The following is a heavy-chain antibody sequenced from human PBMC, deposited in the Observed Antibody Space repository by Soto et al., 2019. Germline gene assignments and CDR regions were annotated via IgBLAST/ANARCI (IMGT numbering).Heavy chain of an antibody. CDR1: GFTFSSYA. Sequence: EVQLLESGGGLVQPGGSLRLSCAASGFTFSSYAMSWVRQAPGKGLEWVSAISGSGGSTYYEYSVKGRFTISRDNSKNTLYLKMNILRAEDTAVYYCAKIEMATTNFDYWCQGTLVTVSS. CDR2: ISGSGGST. CDR3: AKIEMATTNFDY. J-gene: IGHJ4*02. V-gene: IGHV3-23*01. D-gene: IGHD5-12*01.